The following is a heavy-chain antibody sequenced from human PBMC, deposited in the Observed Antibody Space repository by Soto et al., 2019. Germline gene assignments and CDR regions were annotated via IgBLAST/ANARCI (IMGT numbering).Heavy chain of an antibody. CDR2: INPSGGST. J-gene: IGHJ5*02. CDR1: GYIFSGYY. V-gene: IGHV1-46*01. CDR3: ARSYCGGDCPNNWFDP. D-gene: IGHD2-21*02. Sequence: QVQLVQSGAEVRTPGASVKVSCKASGYIFSGYYIHWVRQVPGQGLEWMGIINPSGGSTIYAQEFKGRVTRTRDTSTSTVYMELSSLRSEDTAMYYCARSYCGGDCPNNWFDPWGQGTLVTVSS.